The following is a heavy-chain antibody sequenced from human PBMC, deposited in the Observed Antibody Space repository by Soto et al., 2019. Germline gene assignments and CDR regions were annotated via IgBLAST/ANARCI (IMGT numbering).Heavy chain of an antibody. D-gene: IGHD3-10*01. Sequence: SVKVSCKASGGTFSSYAISWVRQAPGQGLEWMGGIIPIFGTANYAQKFQGRVTITADESTSTAYMELSSLGSEDTAVYYCARTSVRGVPYYYYGMDVWGQGTTVTVSS. V-gene: IGHV1-69*13. CDR3: ARTSVRGVPYYYYGMDV. CDR1: GGTFSSYA. CDR2: IIPIFGTA. J-gene: IGHJ6*02.